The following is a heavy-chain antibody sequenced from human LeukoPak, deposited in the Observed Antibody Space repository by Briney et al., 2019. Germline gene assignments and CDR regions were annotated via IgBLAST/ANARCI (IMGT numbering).Heavy chain of an antibody. CDR3: AKVTVCFGCYFDY. CDR2: INGPGDNP. Sequence: PGGSLRLSCAASGYTFSSHGITWVRQAPGKGLEWVSTINGPGDNPYYAETVKGRFTISRDNSKNTVYLQMSSLKAEDTAIYYCAKVTVCFGCYFDYWGQGALVTVSS. CDR1: GYTFSSHG. V-gene: IGHV3-23*01. D-gene: IGHD3-10*02. J-gene: IGHJ4*02.